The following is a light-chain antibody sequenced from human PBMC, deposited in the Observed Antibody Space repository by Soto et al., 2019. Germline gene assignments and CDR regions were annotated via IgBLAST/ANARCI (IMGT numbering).Light chain of an antibody. CDR1: QSVSSSC. J-gene: IGKJ4*01. CDR3: QQYGSSRLT. CDR2: GAS. V-gene: IGKV3-20*01. Sequence: ETGLTQSPGTLSLSPGERATLSCRASQSVSSSCLAWYQQKPGQAPRLLIYGASSRATGIPDRFSGSGSGTDFTLTISRLEPEDFAVYYCQQYGSSRLTFGGGTKVDIK.